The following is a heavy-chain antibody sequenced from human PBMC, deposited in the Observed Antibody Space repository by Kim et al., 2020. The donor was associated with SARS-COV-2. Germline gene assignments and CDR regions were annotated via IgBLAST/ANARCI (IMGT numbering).Heavy chain of an antibody. CDR3: ARPLGSFGSSGYLY. D-gene: IGHD3-22*01. J-gene: IGHJ4*01. CDR2: VFHTGST. Sequence: SETLSLTCTVSGGSISSSSYYWAWIRQSPGKGLDWIGSVFHTGSTYYNPSLKSRVAISVDTSKNQFSLTLRSVTAPDTAVFYCARPLGSFGSSGYLYWG. V-gene: IGHV4-39*01. CDR1: GGSISSSSYY.